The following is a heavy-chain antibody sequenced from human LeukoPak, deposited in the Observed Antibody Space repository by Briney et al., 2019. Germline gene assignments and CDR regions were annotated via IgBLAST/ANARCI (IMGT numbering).Heavy chain of an antibody. V-gene: IGHV4-61*02. Sequence: MASETLSLTCTVSGGSISSGSYYWSWIRQPAGKGLEWIGRIYISGSTNYNPSLKSRVTISVDTSKNQFYLKLSSVTAADTAVYYCARMIMVRGVIWGDYYYYYMDVWGKGTTVTISS. CDR3: ARMIMVRGVIWGDYYYYYMDV. J-gene: IGHJ6*03. CDR1: GGSISSGSYY. D-gene: IGHD3-10*01. CDR2: IYISGST.